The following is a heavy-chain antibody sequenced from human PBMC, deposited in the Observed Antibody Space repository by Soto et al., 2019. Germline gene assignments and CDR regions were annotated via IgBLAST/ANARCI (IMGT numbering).Heavy chain of an antibody. Sequence: ASVKASSKASGYTYTNSGMSWVRQDHDQGLEWMGWISTDNGNTNYAQHLQGRVSMTTDTSTSTAYMDLRSLRSDDTAVYYCARDQGITTFGVYSMYYYGMDVWGQGTTVTVSS. CDR1: GYTYTNSG. CDR2: ISTDNGNT. CDR3: ARDQGITTFGVYSMYYYGMDV. J-gene: IGHJ6*02. D-gene: IGHD3-3*01. V-gene: IGHV1-18*01.